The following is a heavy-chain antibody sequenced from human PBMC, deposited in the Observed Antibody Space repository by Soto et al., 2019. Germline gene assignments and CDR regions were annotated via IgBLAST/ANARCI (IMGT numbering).Heavy chain of an antibody. V-gene: IGHV1-46*01. CDR1: GYTFTSNY. J-gene: IGHJ4*02. Sequence: QVQLVQSGAEVKHFGASMKVSCKASGYTFTSNYLHWIRQAPGQGREWMGTINPGIGSTTYAENFQGRVAMTRDTSTSTVHLELSSLRFEDTAVYYCARQYCTGTSCYPYFDYWGQGTLITVSS. CDR3: ARQYCTGTSCYPYFDY. D-gene: IGHD2-2*01. CDR2: INPGIGST.